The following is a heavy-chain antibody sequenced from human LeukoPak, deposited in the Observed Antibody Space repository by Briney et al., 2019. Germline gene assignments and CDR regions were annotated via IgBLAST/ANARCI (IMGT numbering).Heavy chain of an antibody. CDR3: ARDFWGACRVDYFDY. D-gene: IGHD3-3*01. CDR2: IKQDGSET. V-gene: IGHV3-7*01. CDR1: GFTLSNYW. Sequence: PGGSLRLSCVASGFTLSNYWMSWVRRAPGKGLEWVANIKQDGSETYYVDSVRGRFTISRDNAKKSLYLQMNSLRAEDTAVYYCARDFWGACRVDYFDYWGQGTLVTVSS. J-gene: IGHJ4*02.